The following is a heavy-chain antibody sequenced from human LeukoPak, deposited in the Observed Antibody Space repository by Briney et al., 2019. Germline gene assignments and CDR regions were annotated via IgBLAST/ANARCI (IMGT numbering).Heavy chain of an antibody. J-gene: IGHJ4*02. CDR3: ARDGWVDY. CDR1: GFTFSSYW. V-gene: IGHV3-74*01. CDR2: ISSDGSSI. Sequence: PGGSLRLSCAASGFTFSSYWMHWVRQAPGKGLVWVSRISSDGSSITYADSVKGRFTISRDNAKNTLYLQMNSLRAEDTAVYYCARDGWVDYWGQGTLVTVSS. D-gene: IGHD1-26*01.